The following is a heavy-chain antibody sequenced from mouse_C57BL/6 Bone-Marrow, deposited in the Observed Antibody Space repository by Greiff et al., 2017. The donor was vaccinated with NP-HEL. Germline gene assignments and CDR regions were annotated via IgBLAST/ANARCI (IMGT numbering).Heavy chain of an antibody. Sequence: VQLHQSGPELVKPGASVKISCKASGYAFSSSWMNWVKQRPGKGLEWIGRISPGDGDTNYNGKFKGKATLTADKSSSTDYMQLSSLTSEDSAVYFCAAIYYYGSSYGNYWGQGTTLTVSS. CDR3: AAIYYYGSSYGNY. CDR1: GYAFSSSW. J-gene: IGHJ2*01. V-gene: IGHV1-82*01. CDR2: ISPGDGDT. D-gene: IGHD1-1*01.